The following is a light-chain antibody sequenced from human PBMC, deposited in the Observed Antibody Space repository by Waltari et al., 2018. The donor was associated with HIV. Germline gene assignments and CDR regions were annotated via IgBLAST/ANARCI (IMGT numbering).Light chain of an antibody. CDR3: CSYVNNEKI. Sequence: QSALTQPASVSGSPGQSITISCTGTGRDGGSYYLVSWFQHHPGKAPKLLLYEGNKRPSGVSIRFSGSKSGNTASLTISGLQAEDEADYYCCSYVNNEKICGGGTKLTVL. CDR2: EGN. CDR1: GRDGGSYYL. J-gene: IGLJ2*01. V-gene: IGLV2-23*01.